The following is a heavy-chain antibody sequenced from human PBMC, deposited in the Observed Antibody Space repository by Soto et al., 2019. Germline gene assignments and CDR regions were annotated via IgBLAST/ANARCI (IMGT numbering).Heavy chain of an antibody. J-gene: IGHJ4*02. D-gene: IGHD6-19*01. Sequence: SETLSLTCTVSGGSISGHYWIWIRQPPGEGMEWIGYIFYSGSTTYNNNPSLKSRVTISVDTSKNQFSLRLSSVTAADTAVYYCARVGSSGWSPDYWGQGTLVTISS. CDR3: ARVGSSGWSPDY. CDR1: GGSISGHY. CDR2: IFYSGSTTY. V-gene: IGHV4-59*11.